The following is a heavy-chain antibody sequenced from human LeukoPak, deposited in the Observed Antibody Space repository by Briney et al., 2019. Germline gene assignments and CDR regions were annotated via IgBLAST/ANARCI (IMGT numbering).Heavy chain of an antibody. CDR1: GGSISSYY. J-gene: IGHJ4*02. V-gene: IGHV4-59*01. Sequence: SETLSLTCTVSGGSISSYYWSWIRQPPGKGLEWIGYIYYSGSTNYNPSLKSRVTISVDTSKNQFSLKLSSVTAADTAVYYCARDSLHSSGWYYFDYWGQGTLVTVSS. CDR3: ARDSLHSSGWYYFDY. CDR2: IYYSGST. D-gene: IGHD6-19*01.